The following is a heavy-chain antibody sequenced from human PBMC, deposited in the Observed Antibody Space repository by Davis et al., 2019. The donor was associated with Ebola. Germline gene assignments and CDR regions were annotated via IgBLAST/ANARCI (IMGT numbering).Heavy chain of an antibody. D-gene: IGHD1-26*01. CDR1: GYSFTSYW. Sequence: PGGSLRLSCKGSGYSFTSYWIGWVRQMPGKGLEWMGIIYPGDSDTRYSPSFQGQVTISADKSISTAYLQWSSLKASDTAMYYCARLTPDYIVGARWFDPWGQGTLATVSS. V-gene: IGHV5-51*01. CDR3: ARLTPDYIVGARWFDP. CDR2: IYPGDSDT. J-gene: IGHJ5*02.